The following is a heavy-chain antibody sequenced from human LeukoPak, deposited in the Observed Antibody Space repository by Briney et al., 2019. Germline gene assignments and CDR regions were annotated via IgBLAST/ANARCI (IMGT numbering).Heavy chain of an antibody. V-gene: IGHV1-2*02. CDR1: GYTFTSNY. J-gene: IGHJ5*02. D-gene: IGHD3-9*01. Sequence: ASVKVSCKASGYTFTSNYMNCVRQAPEQALEWMGWINSDSDFTKYAQKFQGRVTMTMDTSITTDYMDLTRLTSDDTAVYYCARNFDMKGFDPWGQGTLVTVSS. CDR2: INSDSDFT. CDR3: ARNFDMKGFDP.